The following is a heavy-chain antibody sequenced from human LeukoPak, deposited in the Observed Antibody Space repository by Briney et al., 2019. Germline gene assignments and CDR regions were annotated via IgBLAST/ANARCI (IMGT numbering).Heavy chain of an antibody. J-gene: IGHJ6*04. CDR1: GGTFSSYA. Sequence: RASVEVSCKASGGTFSSYAISWVRQAPGQGLEWMGGIIPIFGTANYAQKFQGRVTITADESTSTAYMELSSLRSEDTAVYYCARDQSADFGMDVWGKGTTVTVSS. D-gene: IGHD6-25*01. CDR2: IIPIFGTA. CDR3: ARDQSADFGMDV. V-gene: IGHV1-69*01.